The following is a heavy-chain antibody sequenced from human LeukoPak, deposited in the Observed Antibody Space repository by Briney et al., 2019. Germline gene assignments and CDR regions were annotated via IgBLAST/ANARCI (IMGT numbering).Heavy chain of an antibody. CDR2: ISGSGGST. J-gene: IGHJ4*02. CDR1: GFTFSSYA. Sequence: GGSLRLSCAASGFTFSSYAMSWVRQAPGKGLEWVSAISGSGGSTYYADSVKGRFTISRDNSKNTLYLQMNSLRAEDTAVYYCARGFDSSGYYRSPIDYWGQGTLVTVSS. CDR3: ARGFDSSGYYRSPIDY. V-gene: IGHV3-23*01. D-gene: IGHD3-22*01.